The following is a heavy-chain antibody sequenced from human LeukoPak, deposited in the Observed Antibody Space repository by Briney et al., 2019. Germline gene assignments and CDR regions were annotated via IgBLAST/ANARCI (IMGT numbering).Heavy chain of an antibody. Sequence: GGSLRLSCAASGFTFSSYAMSWVRQAPGKGLEWVSAISGSGGSTYYADSVKGRFTISRDNSKNTLYLQMNSLRAEDTAVYYCAKESNLGYCSSTGCPFDYWGQGTLVTVSS. CDR1: GFTFSSYA. V-gene: IGHV3-23*01. D-gene: IGHD2-2*01. J-gene: IGHJ4*02. CDR3: AKESNLGYCSSTGCPFDY. CDR2: ISGSGGST.